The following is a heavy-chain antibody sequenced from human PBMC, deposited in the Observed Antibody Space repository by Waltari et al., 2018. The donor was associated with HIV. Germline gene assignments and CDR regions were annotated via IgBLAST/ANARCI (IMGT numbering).Heavy chain of an antibody. D-gene: IGHD3-22*01. Sequence: QVQLQESGPGLVKPSQTLSLTCTVSGASISSGGYYWSWIRQHPGKGLEWIGYIYYSGSNDYNPSLKIRVTISVDTSKNQFSLKMTSVTAADTAVYYCARRRDYDNSGHYYYFDYWGQGALVTVSS. CDR3: ARRRDYDNSGHYYYFDY. J-gene: IGHJ4*02. V-gene: IGHV4-31*03. CDR2: IYYSGSN. CDR1: GASISSGGYY.